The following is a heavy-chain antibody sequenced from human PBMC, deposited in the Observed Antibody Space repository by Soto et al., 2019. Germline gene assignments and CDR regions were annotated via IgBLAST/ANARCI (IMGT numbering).Heavy chain of an antibody. CDR1: GFTFSSYA. CDR2: ISYDGSNK. Sequence: PGGSLRLSCAASGFTFSSYAMHWVRQAPGKGLEWVAVISYDGSNKYYADSVKGRFTISRDNSKNTLYLQMNSLRAEDTAVYYCARDGREYSGYDTPEPIYYYYYYGMDVWGQGTTVTVSS. D-gene: IGHD5-12*01. J-gene: IGHJ6*02. CDR3: ARDGREYSGYDTPEPIYYYYYYGMDV. V-gene: IGHV3-30-3*01.